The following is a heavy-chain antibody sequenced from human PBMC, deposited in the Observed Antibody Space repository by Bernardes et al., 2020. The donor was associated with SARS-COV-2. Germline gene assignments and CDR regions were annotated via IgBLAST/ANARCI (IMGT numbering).Heavy chain of an antibody. Sequence: GCPSLSLTASRFTVSIYAMSWVLPSPGQGLEWVSAISGRRGSPCYAASARGRFTISRDNSKNTLYMQMNSLRAEDTAVYYCAKVIAAAGKGGVFDYYYGMDVWGQGTKVTVSS. J-gene: IGHJ6*02. CDR2: ISGRRGSP. CDR1: RFTVSIYA. D-gene: IGHD6-13*01. V-gene: IGHV3-23*01. CDR3: AKVIAAAGKGGVFDYYYGMDV.